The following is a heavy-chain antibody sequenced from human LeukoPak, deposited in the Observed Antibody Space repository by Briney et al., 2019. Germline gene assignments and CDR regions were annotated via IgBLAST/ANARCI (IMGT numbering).Heavy chain of an antibody. J-gene: IGHJ2*01. CDR1: GGSISGYY. Sequence: SETLSLTCTVSGGSISGYYYNWIRQPPGKGLEWIGYIYYSGSTNYNPSLKSRVTISLDTSKNQLSLKLSSVTTADTAMYYCARSVVTLYWYFDLWGRGTLVTVSS. V-gene: IGHV4-59*01. D-gene: IGHD4-23*01. CDR2: IYYSGST. CDR3: ARSVVTLYWYFDL.